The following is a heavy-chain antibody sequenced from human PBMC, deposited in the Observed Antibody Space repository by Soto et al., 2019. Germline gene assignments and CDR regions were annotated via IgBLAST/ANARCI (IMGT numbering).Heavy chain of an antibody. J-gene: IGHJ6*03. CDR1: GFTFSSYA. CDR2: ISGSGGST. D-gene: IGHD2-2*02. CDR3: AKALQSSTGCYMDTCYDYMDV. V-gene: IGHV3-23*01. Sequence: EVQLLESGGGLVHPGGSLRLSCAASGFTFSSYAMSWVRQAPGKGLEWVSAISGSGGSTYYADSVKGRFTISRDNSKNTLYLQMNSLRSEDTALYYCAKALQSSTGCYMDTCYDYMDVWGKGATVTVSS.